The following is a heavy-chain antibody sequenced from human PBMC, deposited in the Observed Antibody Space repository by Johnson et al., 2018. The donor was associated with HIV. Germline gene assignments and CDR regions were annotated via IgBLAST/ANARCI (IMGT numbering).Heavy chain of an antibody. Sequence: QVQLVESGGGVVQPGRSLRLSCAASGFTFSSYGMHWVRQAPGKGLEWVAFTQYDGSNKYYADSVKGRFTISRDNSKKTVYLQMNSLRAEDTAVYYCARDQAAAGGEAFDIWGQGTMVTVSS. J-gene: IGHJ3*02. CDR3: ARDQAAAGGEAFDI. D-gene: IGHD6-13*01. CDR1: GFTFSSYG. V-gene: IGHV3-30*02. CDR2: TQYDGSNK.